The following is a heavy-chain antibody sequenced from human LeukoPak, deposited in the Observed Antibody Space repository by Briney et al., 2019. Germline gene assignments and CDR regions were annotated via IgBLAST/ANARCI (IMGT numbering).Heavy chain of an antibody. J-gene: IGHJ3*02. Sequence: GASVKVSCKASGYTFTSYYMHWVRQAPGQGLEWMGWISAYNGNTNYAQKIQGRVPMTTDTSTNTAHMELRSLRSDDTAVYYCARDLRIAVAGSDDAFDIWGQGTMVTVSS. CDR3: ARDLRIAVAGSDDAFDI. D-gene: IGHD6-19*01. CDR2: ISAYNGNT. CDR1: GYTFTSYY. V-gene: IGHV1-18*04.